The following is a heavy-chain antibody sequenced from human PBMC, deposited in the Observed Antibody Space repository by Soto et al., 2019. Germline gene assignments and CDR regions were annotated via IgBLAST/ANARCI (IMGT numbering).Heavy chain of an antibody. CDR2: IIPIFGTA. J-gene: IGHJ6*02. V-gene: IGHV1-69*13. CDR1: GGTFNSYA. D-gene: IGHD4-17*01. Sequence: SEEVSDKACGGTFNSYAISSLRQAPGQVLDWMGGIIPIFGTANYAQKFQGRVTITADESTSTAYMELSSLRSEDTAVYYCARCFRLYGEIHYYYYGMDVWGQGTTVTVSS. CDR3: ARCFRLYGEIHYYYYGMDV.